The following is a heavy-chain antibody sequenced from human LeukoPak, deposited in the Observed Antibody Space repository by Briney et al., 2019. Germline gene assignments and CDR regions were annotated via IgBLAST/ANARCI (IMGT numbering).Heavy chain of an antibody. V-gene: IGHV3-23*01. CDR3: AKAPVTTCRGAFCYPFDY. D-gene: IGHD2-15*01. J-gene: IGHJ4*02. CDR2: ISDTGNT. Sequence: GGSLRLSCAASGFTFSSYEMNWVRQAPGKGLEWVSAISDTGNTYHADSVKGRFTISRDSSKNTLFLQMNRLRPEDAAVYYCAKAPVTTCRGAFCYPFDYWGLGTLVTVSS. CDR1: GFTFSSYE.